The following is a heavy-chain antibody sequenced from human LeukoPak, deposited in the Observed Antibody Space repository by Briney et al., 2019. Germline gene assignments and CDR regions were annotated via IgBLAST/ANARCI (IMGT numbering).Heavy chain of an antibody. V-gene: IGHV4-59*12. CDR3: AATRLAAAGKAN. CDR1: GGSISGYY. CDR2: IYYSGST. J-gene: IGHJ4*01. Sequence: PSETPSLTCAVSGGSISGYYLNWIRRPPGKGLEWIAFIYYSGSTNYNPSLKSRVTISVDTSKNQFSLKLTSVTAADTAIYYCAATRLAAAGKANWGRGTLVSVTS. D-gene: IGHD6-13*01.